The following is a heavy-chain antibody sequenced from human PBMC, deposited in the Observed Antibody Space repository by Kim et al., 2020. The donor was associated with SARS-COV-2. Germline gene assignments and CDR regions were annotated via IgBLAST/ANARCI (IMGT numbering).Heavy chain of an antibody. CDR3: ARGRATIRYMNNFDY. Sequence: PSLKSRVTISVDTSKNQFSLKLSSVTAAYTAVYYCARGRATIRYMNNFDYWGQGTLVTVSS. V-gene: IGHV4-34*01. D-gene: IGHD5-12*01. J-gene: IGHJ4*02.